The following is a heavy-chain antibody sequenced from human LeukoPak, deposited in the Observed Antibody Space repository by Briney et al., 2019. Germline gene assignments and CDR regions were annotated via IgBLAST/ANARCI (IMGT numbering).Heavy chain of an antibody. Sequence: GGSLRLSCAASGFTFSSNWMHWVRQAPGKGLEWVAAISYGGGNKYYADSVKGRFTISRDNSKNTLSLQINSLRAEDTAVYYCARDGSSGNYHDVLDYWGQGTLVTVSS. J-gene: IGHJ4*02. D-gene: IGHD3-22*01. CDR1: GFTFSSNW. CDR2: ISYGGGNK. V-gene: IGHV3-30-3*01. CDR3: ARDGSSGNYHDVLDY.